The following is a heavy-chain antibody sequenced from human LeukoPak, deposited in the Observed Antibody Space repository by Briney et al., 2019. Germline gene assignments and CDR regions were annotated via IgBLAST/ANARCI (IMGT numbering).Heavy chain of an antibody. CDR3: ARDQRGYNRPVEY. V-gene: IGHV1-46*01. D-gene: IGHD5-24*01. CDR1: GYTFTTYY. Sequence: ASVKVSCKASGYTFTTYYMHWVRQAPGQGLEWMGIINPSADSTSYAQKFQGRVTMTRDTSTSTVYMELSSLRSEDTAVYYCARDQRGYNRPVEYWGQGTLVTVSS. CDR2: INPSADST. J-gene: IGHJ4*02.